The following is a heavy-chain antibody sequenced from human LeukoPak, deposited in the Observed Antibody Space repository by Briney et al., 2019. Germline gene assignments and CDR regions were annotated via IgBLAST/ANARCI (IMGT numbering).Heavy chain of an antibody. D-gene: IGHD2-2*01. CDR2: ISANNGNT. CDR3: ARVGGGVPSAWFDP. Sequence: EASVTVSCTASGYNFGIFGMSWVRQAPGQGLEWMGWISANNGNTKYAQKPQGRVTMTTDTSTSTAYMELRSLRSDDTAVYYCARVGGGVPSAWFDPWGQGTLVTVSS. V-gene: IGHV1-18*01. J-gene: IGHJ5*02. CDR1: GYNFGIFG.